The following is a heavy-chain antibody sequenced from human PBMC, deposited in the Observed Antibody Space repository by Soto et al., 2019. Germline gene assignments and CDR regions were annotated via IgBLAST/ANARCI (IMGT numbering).Heavy chain of an antibody. CDR1: GGTFSSYA. CDR3: ARVGRDGYKSWVPFDL. CDR2: IIPIFGTA. J-gene: IGHJ2*01. D-gene: IGHD5-12*01. Sequence: QVQLVQSGAEVKKPGSSVKVSCKASGGTFSSYAISWVRQAPGQGLEWMGGIIPIFGTANYAQKFQGRVTITADEPTSTAYMGLSSLRSQDTAVYYCARVGRDGYKSWVPFDLWGRGTLVTVSS. V-gene: IGHV1-69*01.